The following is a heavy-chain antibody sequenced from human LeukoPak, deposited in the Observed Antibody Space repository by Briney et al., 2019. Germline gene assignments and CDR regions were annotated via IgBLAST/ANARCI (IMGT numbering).Heavy chain of an antibody. CDR3: ASGYSSSWYLPFDY. V-gene: IGHV1-18*01. CDR1: GYTFTSYG. D-gene: IGHD6-13*01. Sequence: GASVKVSCKASGYTFTSYGISWVRQAPGQGLEWMGWISAYNGNTNYAQKLQGRVTMTTDTSTSTAYMELRSLRSDDTAVYYCASGYSSSWYLPFDYWGQGTLVTVSS. CDR2: ISAYNGNT. J-gene: IGHJ4*02.